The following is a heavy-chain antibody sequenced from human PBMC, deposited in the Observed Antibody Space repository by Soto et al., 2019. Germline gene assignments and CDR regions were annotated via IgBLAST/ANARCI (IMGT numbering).Heavy chain of an antibody. CDR1: GFTFSNAW. CDR2: IKSKTDGGTT. Sequence: GSLRLSCAASGFTFSNAWMSWVRQAPGKGLEWVGRIKSKTDGGTTDYAAPVKGRFTISRDDSKNTLYLQMNSLKTEDTAVYYCTTDRRYDYSGMDVWGQGTKVTVSS. J-gene: IGHJ6*02. D-gene: IGHD3-3*01. V-gene: IGHV3-15*01. CDR3: TTDRRYDYSGMDV.